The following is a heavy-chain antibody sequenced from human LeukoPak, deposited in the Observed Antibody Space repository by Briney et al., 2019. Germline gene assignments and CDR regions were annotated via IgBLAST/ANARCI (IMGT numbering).Heavy chain of an antibody. CDR2: ISGSGGST. CDR3: AKDSKRTYYDFWSGYYFDY. CDR1: GFTFSSYA. D-gene: IGHD3-3*01. V-gene: IGHV3-23*01. Sequence: PGGSLRLSCAASGFTFSSYAMSWVRQAPGKGLEWVSAISGSGGSTNYADSVKGRFTISRDNSKNTLYLQMNSLRAEDTAVYYCAKDSKRTYYDFWSGYYFDYWGQGTLVTVSS. J-gene: IGHJ4*02.